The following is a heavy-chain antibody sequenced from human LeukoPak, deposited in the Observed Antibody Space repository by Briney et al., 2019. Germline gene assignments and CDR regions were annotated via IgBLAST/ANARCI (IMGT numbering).Heavy chain of an antibody. CDR1: GGSISSYY. CDR3: ARMYYDILTGYIDPWAFDI. D-gene: IGHD3-9*01. J-gene: IGHJ3*02. V-gene: IGHV4-59*08. CDR2: IYYSGST. Sequence: SETLSLTCTVSGGSISSYYWSWIRQPPGKGLEWIGYIYYSGSTNYNPSLKSRVTISVLTSKNQFSLKLSSVTAADTAVYYCARMYYDILTGYIDPWAFDIWGQGTMVTVSS.